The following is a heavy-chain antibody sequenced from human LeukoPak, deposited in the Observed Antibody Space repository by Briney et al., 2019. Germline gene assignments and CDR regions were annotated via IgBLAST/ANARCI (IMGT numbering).Heavy chain of an antibody. Sequence: SETLSLTCTVSGASIRSGYYSWGWIRQPPGKNLEWIGSVYYSGSTYYHPSLESPLTIPVDRSKNQFSLKLKAVTDADTALYYCARVGTLNYYMDVWGNGTTVTVSS. CDR2: VYYSGST. V-gene: IGHV4-39*01. D-gene: IGHD3-10*01. CDR1: GASIRSGYYS. CDR3: ARVGTLNYYMDV. J-gene: IGHJ6*03.